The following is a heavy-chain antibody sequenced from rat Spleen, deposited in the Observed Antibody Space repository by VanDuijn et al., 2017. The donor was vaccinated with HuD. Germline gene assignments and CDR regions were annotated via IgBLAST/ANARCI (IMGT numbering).Heavy chain of an antibody. CDR1: GFTFSNYG. CDR3: TTEGYFDY. CDR2: ISYDGGST. Sequence: EVRLVESGGGLVRPGGSLKLSCVASGFTFSNYGMHWIRQAPTKGLEWVASISYDGGSTYYRDSVKGRFTISRDNAKSSLYLQMDSLRSEDTATYYCTTEGYFDYWGQGVMVTVSS. V-gene: IGHV5-20*01. J-gene: IGHJ2*01.